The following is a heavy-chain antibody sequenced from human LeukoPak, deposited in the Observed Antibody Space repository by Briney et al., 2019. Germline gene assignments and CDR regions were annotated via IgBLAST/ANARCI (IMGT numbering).Heavy chain of an antibody. CDR3: AELGITMIGGV. CDR2: IYSDGTT. V-gene: IGHV3-53*01. D-gene: IGHD3-10*02. CDR1: GLTVSSNY. J-gene: IGHJ6*04. Sequence: GGSLRLSCTASGLTVSSNYMSWVRQAPGKGLEWVSEIYSDGTTYYAASVKGRFSISRDNSKNTVYLQMNSLRAEDTAVYYCAELGITMIGGVWGKGTTVTISS.